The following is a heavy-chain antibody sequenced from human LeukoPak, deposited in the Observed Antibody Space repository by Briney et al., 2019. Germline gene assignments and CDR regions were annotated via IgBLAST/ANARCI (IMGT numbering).Heavy chain of an antibody. CDR2: INSDVSST. Sequence: GGSLRLSCAASGFTFSSYWMHWVRHAPGKGLVWVSRINSDVSSTTYADSVRGRFTISRDNAKNTLYLQMNSLRAADTAVYYCARGVGGDSRFDPWGQGTLVTVSS. D-gene: IGHD1-26*01. J-gene: IGHJ5*02. CDR3: ARGVGGDSRFDP. CDR1: GFTFSSYW. V-gene: IGHV3-74*01.